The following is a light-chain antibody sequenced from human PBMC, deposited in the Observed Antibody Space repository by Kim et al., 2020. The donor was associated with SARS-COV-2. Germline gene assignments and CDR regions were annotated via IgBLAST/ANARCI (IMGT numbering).Light chain of an antibody. J-gene: IGKJ4*01. CDR3: QQRRSWPLT. Sequence: EIVLTQSPATLSLSPGERVTLSCRASQSISSYLGWYQQKPGQAPRLLIYDASNRATDIPARFSGSGSGTDFTLTISRLEPEDFAVYYCQQRRSWPLTFGGGTKVDIK. V-gene: IGKV3-11*01. CDR2: DAS. CDR1: QSISSY.